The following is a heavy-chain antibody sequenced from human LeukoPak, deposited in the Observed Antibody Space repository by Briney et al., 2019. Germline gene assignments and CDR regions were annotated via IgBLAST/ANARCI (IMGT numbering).Heavy chain of an antibody. V-gene: IGHV4-59*01. CDR2: IHYTGST. J-gene: IGHJ5*02. CDR3: ARGGYYGSGNDFRFDP. Sequence: PSETLSLTCTVSGGSINSYYWSWVRQPPGKGLECIGYIHYTGSTNYNPSLKSRVTISVDTSKSQFSLKLSSVTAADTAIYYCARGGYYGSGNDFRFDPWGQGTLVTVSS. CDR1: GGSINSYY. D-gene: IGHD3-10*01.